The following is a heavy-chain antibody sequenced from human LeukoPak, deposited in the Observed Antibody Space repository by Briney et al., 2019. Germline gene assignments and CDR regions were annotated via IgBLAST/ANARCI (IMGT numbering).Heavy chain of an antibody. CDR1: GGSFSGCY. D-gene: IGHD1-7*01. Sequence: PSETLSLTCAVYGGSFSGCYWSWIRQPPGKGLEWIGEINHSGSTNYNPSLKGRVTISVDTSKNQFSLKLSSVTAADTAVYYCARGVAGTTFLSDYWGQGTLVTVSS. V-gene: IGHV4-34*01. J-gene: IGHJ4*02. CDR3: ARGVAGTTFLSDY. CDR2: INHSGST.